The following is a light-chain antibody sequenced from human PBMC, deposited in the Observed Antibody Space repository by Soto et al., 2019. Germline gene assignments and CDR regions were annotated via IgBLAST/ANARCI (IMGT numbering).Light chain of an antibody. CDR3: QQYGNSPA. Sequence: EIVLTQSPGTLSLSPGERATLSCRASQSVSSSYLAWYQQKPGQAPRLLIYGASSRATGIPDRFSGIGSGTVFALTISRLESDGVAVYYCQQYGNSPAFGGGTKLEIK. V-gene: IGKV3-20*01. CDR1: QSVSSSY. CDR2: GAS. J-gene: IGKJ4*01.